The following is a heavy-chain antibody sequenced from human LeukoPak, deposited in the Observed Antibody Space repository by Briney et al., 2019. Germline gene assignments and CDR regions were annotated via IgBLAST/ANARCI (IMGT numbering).Heavy chain of an antibody. Sequence: GGSLRLSCAASGFTFSSYSMNWVRQAPAKGLEWVSSISSSSSYIYYADSVKGRFTISRDNAKNSLYLQMNSLRAEDTAVYYCSSQIVATTLDYWGQGTLVTVSS. J-gene: IGHJ4*02. CDR2: ISSSSSYI. CDR3: SSQIVATTLDY. V-gene: IGHV3-21*01. D-gene: IGHD5-12*01. CDR1: GFTFSSYS.